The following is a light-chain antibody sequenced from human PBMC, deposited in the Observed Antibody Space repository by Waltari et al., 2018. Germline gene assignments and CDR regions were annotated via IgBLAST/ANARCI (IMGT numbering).Light chain of an antibody. J-gene: IGKJ1*01. CDR1: QSLVYSDGNTY. Sequence: DVVMSQSPLSLPVTLGQPASISCRSSQSLVYSDGNTYLSWFQQRPGQSPRRLMSKVSNRDSGVPDRFSGSGSGTNFTLKISKMEAEDVGVYYCMQGTYWPGTFGQGTKVEIK. V-gene: IGKV2-30*01. CDR3: MQGTYWPGT. CDR2: KVS.